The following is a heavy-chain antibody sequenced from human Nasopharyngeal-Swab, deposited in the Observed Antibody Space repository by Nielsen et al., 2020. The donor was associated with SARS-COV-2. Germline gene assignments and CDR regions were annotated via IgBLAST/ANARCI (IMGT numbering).Heavy chain of an antibody. J-gene: IGHJ2*01. CDR2: INSDGSTT. V-gene: IGHV3-74*01. Sequence: GGSLRPSCAASGFTFSSYWMHWVRQAPGKGQEWVSRINSDGSTTTYGDSVKGRFTISRDNAKNTLYLQVNSLRAEDTAVYYCAGGYRYFDLWGRGTLVTVSS. CDR1: GFTFSSYW. CDR3: AGGYRYFDL.